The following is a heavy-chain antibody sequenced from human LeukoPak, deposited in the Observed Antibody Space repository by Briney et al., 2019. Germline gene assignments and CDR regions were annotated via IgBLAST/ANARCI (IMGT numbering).Heavy chain of an antibody. J-gene: IGHJ4*02. CDR3: AANGGPFDF. V-gene: IGHV3-48*01. CDR2: ISSSSSTT. D-gene: IGHD4-23*01. CDR1: GFIFSSYS. Sequence: PGGSLRLSCAASGFIFSSYSMNWVRQAPGKGLEWVSYISSSSSTTYYADSVKGRFTISRDNAKKSLYLQMNSLRAEDTAVYYCAANGGPFDFWGQGTLVTVSS.